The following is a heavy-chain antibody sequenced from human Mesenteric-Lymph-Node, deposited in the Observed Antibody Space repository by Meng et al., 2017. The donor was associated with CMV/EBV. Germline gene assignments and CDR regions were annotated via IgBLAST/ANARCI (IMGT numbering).Heavy chain of an antibody. V-gene: IGHV3-21*01. J-gene: IGHJ3*02. D-gene: IGHD2-15*01. CDR1: GFNFSSYN. CDR2: ITSGSGSYI. CDR3: TRGYDRPMDI. Sequence: GGSLRLSCAASGFNFSSYNMNWVRQAPGKGLEWVSSITSGSGSYIYYADTVKGRFTISRDNAKNSLYLQMNSLRAEDTAVYYCTRGYDRPMDIWGQGTMGTVSS.